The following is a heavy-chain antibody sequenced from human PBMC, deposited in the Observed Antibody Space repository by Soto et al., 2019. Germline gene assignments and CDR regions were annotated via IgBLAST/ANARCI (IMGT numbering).Heavy chain of an antibody. CDR3: AKRGVSGSGSYFGGPFRD. CDR2: ISDSGGYT. D-gene: IGHD3-10*01. Sequence: EVQLLESGGGLVQPGGSLRLSCVASGFTFSSYALSWVRQAPGQGLEWVSAISDSGGYTFYKDSVKGRFTISRDNSKNTLYLQMNSLRAEDTALYYCAKRGVSGSGSYFGGPFRDWGQGTLVTVSS. V-gene: IGHV3-23*01. CDR1: GFTFSSYA. J-gene: IGHJ4*02.